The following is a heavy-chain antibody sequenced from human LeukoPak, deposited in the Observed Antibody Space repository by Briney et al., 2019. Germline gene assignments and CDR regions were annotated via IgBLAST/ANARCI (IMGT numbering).Heavy chain of an antibody. CDR2: IKQDASEK. V-gene: IGHV3-7*01. CDR1: GFTFSGYW. CDR3: ARDRYCSGGSCYSWFDP. Sequence: GGSLRLSCAASGFTFSGYWMSWVRQAPGKGLEWVATIKQDASEKTYVDSVEGRFTSSRDNAKSSLFLQMDSLRAEDTAVYYCARDRYCSGGSCYSWFDPWGQGTLVTVSS. J-gene: IGHJ5*02. D-gene: IGHD2-15*01.